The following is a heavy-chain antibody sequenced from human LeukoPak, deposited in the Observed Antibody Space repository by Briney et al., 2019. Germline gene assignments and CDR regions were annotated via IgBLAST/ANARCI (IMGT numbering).Heavy chain of an antibody. J-gene: IGHJ4*02. CDR1: GFTFSSYS. CDR3: AKAYSSSWYY. CDR2: ISSSSSTI. V-gene: IGHV3-48*01. Sequence: GGSLRLSFAASGFTFSSYSMNWVRQAPGKGLEWVSYISSSSSTIYYADSVKGRFTISRDNSKNTLYLQTNSLRAEDTAVYYCAKAYSSSWYYWGQGTLVTVSS. D-gene: IGHD6-13*01.